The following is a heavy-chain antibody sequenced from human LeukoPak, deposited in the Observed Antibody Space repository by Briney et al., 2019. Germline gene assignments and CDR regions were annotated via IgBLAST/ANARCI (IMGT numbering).Heavy chain of an antibody. D-gene: IGHD1-1*01. CDR3: TRWGGTRQYYFDY. V-gene: IGHV3-33*01. CDR1: GFIFSDYG. J-gene: IGHJ4*02. CDR2: TRFDGSIK. Sequence: GGSLRLSCAVSGFIFSDYGFHWVRQAPGKGLEWVAVTRFDGSIKQYADSVKGRFTISRDDSKNTLYLQMNSLKSEDTAVYYCTRWGGTRQYYFDYWGRGTLVTVSS.